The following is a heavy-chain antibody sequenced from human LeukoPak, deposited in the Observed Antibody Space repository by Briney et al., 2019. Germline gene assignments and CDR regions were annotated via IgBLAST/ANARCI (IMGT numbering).Heavy chain of an antibody. CDR1: GIPFSTSG. CDR3: ARDFPAAGYDY. J-gene: IGHJ4*02. D-gene: IGHD6-13*01. CDR2: IRSDGSNK. V-gene: IGHV3-30*02. Sequence: LAGGSLRLSCAASGIPFSTSGMHWVRQAPGKGLEWVAFIRSDGSNKYYADSVKGRFTISRDNSKNTLYVQMNSLRAEDTAVYYCARDFPAAGYDYWGQGTLVTVSS.